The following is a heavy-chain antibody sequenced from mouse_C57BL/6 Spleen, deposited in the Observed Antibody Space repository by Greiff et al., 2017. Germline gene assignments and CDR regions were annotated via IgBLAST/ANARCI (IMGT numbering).Heavy chain of an antibody. J-gene: IGHJ4*01. CDR3: ARSTTDYYAMDY. V-gene: IGHV1-19*01. CDR2: INPYNGGT. Sequence: VQLQQSGPVLVKPGASVKMSCKASGYTFTDYYMNWVKQSHGKSLEWIGVINPYNGGTSYNQKFKGKATLTVDKSSSTAYMELNSLTSEDSAVYYCARSTTDYYAMDYCGQGTSVTVSS. D-gene: IGHD1-1*01. CDR1: GYTFTDYY.